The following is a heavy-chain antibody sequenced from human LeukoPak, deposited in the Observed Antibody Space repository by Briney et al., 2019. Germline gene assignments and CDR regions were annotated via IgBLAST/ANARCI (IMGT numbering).Heavy chain of an antibody. V-gene: IGHV3-23*01. D-gene: IGHD6-19*01. CDR3: AKDLVAVAGRQDWFDP. Sequence: GGSLRLSCAGSGFTFRRYAMNWVRQAPGKGPEWVSAISGSDDSKTYYAASVKGRFTISRDNSKNTLYLQMNSLRAEDTAVYYCAKDLVAVAGRQDWFDPWGQGTLVTVSS. CDR1: GFTFRRYA. CDR2: ISGSDDSKT. J-gene: IGHJ5*02.